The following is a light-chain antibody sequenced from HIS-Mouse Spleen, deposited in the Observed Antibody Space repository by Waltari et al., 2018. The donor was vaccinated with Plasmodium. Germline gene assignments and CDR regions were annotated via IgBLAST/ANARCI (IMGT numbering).Light chain of an antibody. V-gene: IGLV3-21*03. J-gene: IGLJ3*02. Sequence: SYVLTQPPSVSVAPGKTARITCGGNNIGSKSVHWYQQKPGQAPVLVVYDDSDRPSGIPGRFSGPNSGNTATLTISRVEAGDEADYYCQVWDSSSDHWVFGGGTKLTVL. CDR1: NIGSKS. CDR2: DDS. CDR3: QVWDSSSDHWV.